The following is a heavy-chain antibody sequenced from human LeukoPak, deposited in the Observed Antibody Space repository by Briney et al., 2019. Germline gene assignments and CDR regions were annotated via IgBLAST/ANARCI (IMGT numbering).Heavy chain of an antibody. D-gene: IGHD5-12*01. CDR3: AKEEYGGYGSFDY. J-gene: IGHJ4*02. Sequence: PGRSLRLSCAASGFTFSSYGMHWVRQAPGKGLEWVAVISYDGSDKYYADSVKGRFTISRDTSKNTLYLQMNSLRAQDTAVYYCAKEEYGGYGSFDYWGQGTLVTVSS. V-gene: IGHV3-30*18. CDR2: ISYDGSDK. CDR1: GFTFSSYG.